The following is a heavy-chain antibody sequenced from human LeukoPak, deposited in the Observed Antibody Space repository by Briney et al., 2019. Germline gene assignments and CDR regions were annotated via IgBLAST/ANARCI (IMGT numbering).Heavy chain of an antibody. J-gene: IGHJ4*02. CDR1: GFTFSSYA. CDR2: ISSNGGST. D-gene: IGHD2-15*01. CDR3: VVQDIVVVLVSFIDY. V-gene: IGHV3-64D*09. Sequence: GGSLRLSCSASGFTFSSYAMHWVRQAPGKGLEYVSAISSNGGSTYYADSVKGRFTISRDNSKNTLYLQMSSLRAEDTAVYYCVVQDIVVVLVSFIDYWGQGTLVTVSS.